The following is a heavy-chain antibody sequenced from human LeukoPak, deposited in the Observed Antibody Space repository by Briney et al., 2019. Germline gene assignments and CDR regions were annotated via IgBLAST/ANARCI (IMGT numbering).Heavy chain of an antibody. D-gene: IGHD2-2*01. CDR1: GYTFADYY. J-gene: IGHJ4*02. CDR2: INPNTGGK. CDR3: ARRPIVGVPAPIDY. V-gene: IGHV1-2*02. Sequence: ASVKVSCKASGYTFADYYIHWVRQAPGQRLEWMGLINPNTGGKNYAQKFQGRVTMTRDTSITTAYMELSRLRSDDTAVYYCARRPIVGVPAPIDYWGQGNLFTVSS.